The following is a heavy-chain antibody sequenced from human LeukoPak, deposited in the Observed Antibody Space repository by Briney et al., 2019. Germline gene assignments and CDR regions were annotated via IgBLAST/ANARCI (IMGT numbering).Heavy chain of an antibody. CDR3: ARGRYGDVLFDY. Sequence: GRSLRLSCAASGFTSSNYGMHWVRQAPGKGLEWVAVIWYDGSNKFYADSVKGRFTISRDNSKNTLYLQMKSLRAEDTAVYYCARGRYGDVLFDYWGQGTLVTVSS. CDR1: GFTSSNYG. J-gene: IGHJ4*02. CDR2: IWYDGSNK. D-gene: IGHD4-17*01. V-gene: IGHV3-33*01.